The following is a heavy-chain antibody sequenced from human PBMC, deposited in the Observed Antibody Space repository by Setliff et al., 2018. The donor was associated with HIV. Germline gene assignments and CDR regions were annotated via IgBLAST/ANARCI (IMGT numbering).Heavy chain of an antibody. CDR3: ARKRLLGAARPYYFDY. V-gene: IGHV4-34*12. CDR1: GGSFSGYY. D-gene: IGHD6-6*01. CDR2: IIHSGST. Sequence: SETLSLTCAVYGGSFSGYYWSWIRQPPGKGLEWIGEIIHSGSTNYNPSLKSRVTISVDTAKNQFSLKLSSVTAADPAVYYCARKRLLGAARPYYFDYWGQGTLVTVSS. J-gene: IGHJ4*02.